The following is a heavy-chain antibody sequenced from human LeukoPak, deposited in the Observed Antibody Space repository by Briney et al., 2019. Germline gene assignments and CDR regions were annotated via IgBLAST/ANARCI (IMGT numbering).Heavy chain of an antibody. V-gene: IGHV3-23*01. CDR2: ISGSGGST. Sequence: GGSLRLSCAASGFTFSSYAMSWVRQAPGKGLEWVSAISGSGGSTYYADSVKGRFTISRDNSKNTLYLQMNSLRAEDTAVYYRAKFRDSSGYSRFFDYWGQGTLVTVSS. D-gene: IGHD3-22*01. CDR1: GFTFSSYA. J-gene: IGHJ4*02. CDR3: AKFRDSSGYSRFFDY.